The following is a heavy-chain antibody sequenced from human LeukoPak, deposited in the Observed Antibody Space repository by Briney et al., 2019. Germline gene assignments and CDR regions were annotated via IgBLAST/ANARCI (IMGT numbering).Heavy chain of an antibody. CDR1: GGSLSGYY. D-gene: IGHD3-10*01. CDR3: ARGGRMGRITMVRGVIFFDY. J-gene: IGHJ4*02. Sequence: PSETLPLTCAVYGGSLSGYYWSWIRQPPGKGLEWIGESNHSGSTNYNPSLKSRVTISVDTSKNQFSLKLSSVTAADTAVYYCARGGRMGRITMVRGVIFFDYWGQGTLVTVSS. V-gene: IGHV4-34*01. CDR2: SNHSGST.